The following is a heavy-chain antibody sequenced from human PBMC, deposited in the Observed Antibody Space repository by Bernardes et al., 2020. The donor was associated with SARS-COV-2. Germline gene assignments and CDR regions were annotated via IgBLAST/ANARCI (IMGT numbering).Heavy chain of an antibody. V-gene: IGHV2-5*02. CDR2: IYWDDTR. CDR1: GFSIRSSGVG. D-gene: IGHD1-1*01. CDR3: ARLNDEAANCFDA. J-gene: IGHJ5*02. Sequence: SGPTLVKPTQTLTLTCALSGFSIRSSGVGVGWIRQPPGKALEWLALIYWDDTRRYRPSLRTRLTIAKDTSKNEVVLTMTNVDPADAGTYFCARLNDEAANCFDAWGQGALVAVSS.